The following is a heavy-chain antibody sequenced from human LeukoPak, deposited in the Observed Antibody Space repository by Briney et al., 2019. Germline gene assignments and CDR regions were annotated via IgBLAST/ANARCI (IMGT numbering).Heavy chain of an antibody. V-gene: IGHV1-2*02. D-gene: IGHD3-10*01. CDR3: ARAIDYGSGSYLLDY. Sequence: ASVKVSCKASGYTFIAYYMHWVRQAPGQGLEWMGWINPNSGGTNYAQKFQGRVTMTRDTSISTAYMELSRLRSDDTAVYYCARAIDYGSGSYLLDYWGQGTLVTVSS. CDR2: INPNSGGT. J-gene: IGHJ4*02. CDR1: GYTFIAYY.